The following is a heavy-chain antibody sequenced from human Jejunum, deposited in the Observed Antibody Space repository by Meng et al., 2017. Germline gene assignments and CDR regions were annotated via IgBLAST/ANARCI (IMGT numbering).Heavy chain of an antibody. Sequence: QVQLWQYGAEVKKPGASVKVSCRASGFSFISYAIYWVRQAPGQSLEWMGWITAGNGNTKYSQKFQGRVTITRDTSASTAYMELSSLRFEDTAVYYCARDMPYSSGSFDFWGQGTLVTVSS. CDR3: ARDMPYSSGSFDF. CDR2: ITAGNGNT. D-gene: IGHD3-10*01. V-gene: IGHV1-3*01. CDR1: GFSFISYA. J-gene: IGHJ4*02.